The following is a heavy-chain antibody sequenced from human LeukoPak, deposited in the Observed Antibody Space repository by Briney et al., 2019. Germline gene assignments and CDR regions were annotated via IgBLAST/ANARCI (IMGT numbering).Heavy chain of an antibody. CDR3: ARWGQGNDILTGFSFFDY. V-gene: IGHV5-51*01. CDR1: GYSFTSYW. CDR2: IYPGDSDT. Sequence: GESLKISCKGSGYSFTSYWIGWVRQMPGKGLEWMGIIYPGDSDTRYSPSFQGQVTISADKSISTAYLQWGSLKASDTAMYYCARWGQGNDILTGFSFFDYWGQGTLVTVSS. J-gene: IGHJ4*02. D-gene: IGHD3-9*01.